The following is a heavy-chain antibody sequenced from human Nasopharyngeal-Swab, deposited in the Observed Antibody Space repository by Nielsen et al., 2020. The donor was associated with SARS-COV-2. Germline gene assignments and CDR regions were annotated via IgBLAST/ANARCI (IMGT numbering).Heavy chain of an antibody. V-gene: IGHV3-66*01. J-gene: IGHJ4*02. D-gene: IGHD3-22*01. CDR3: ARVPAGGYDSSGGY. CDR1: GFTVSSHY. Sequence: GGSLRLSCAASGFTVSSHYMTWVRQAPGKGLERVSVIHSGGSAYYADSVKRRFTISRDNSKNALYLQMNSLRAEATAVYYCARVPAGGYDSSGGYGGQGTLVTVSS. CDR2: IHSGGSA.